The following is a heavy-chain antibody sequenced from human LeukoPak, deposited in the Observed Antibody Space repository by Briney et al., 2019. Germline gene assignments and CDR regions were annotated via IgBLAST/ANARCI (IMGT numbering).Heavy chain of an antibody. CDR3: ARDFEIFDY. V-gene: IGHV3-33*01. J-gene: IGHJ4*02. CDR2: IWYDGSNK. Sequence: CLRLSWAAAGFTFSSYGMQWVRQAPGKGREWVAVIWYDGSNKYYADSVKGRFTISRDNSKNTLYLQMNSLRAEDTAVYYCARDFEIFDYWGQGTLVTVSS. CDR1: GFTFSSYG.